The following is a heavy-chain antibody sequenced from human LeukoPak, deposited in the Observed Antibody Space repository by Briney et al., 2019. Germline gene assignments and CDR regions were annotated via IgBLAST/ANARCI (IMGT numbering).Heavy chain of an antibody. J-gene: IGHJ4*02. CDR3: ARSFWSGYSVDY. Sequence: ASVKVSCKASGYTFTSYDINWVRQATGQGLEWMGWMNPNSGNTGYAQKFQGRVTMTRNTSISTAYMELSSLRSGDTAVYYCARSFWSGYSVDYWGQGTLVTVSS. CDR1: GYTFTSYD. CDR2: MNPNSGNT. V-gene: IGHV1-8*01. D-gene: IGHD3-3*01.